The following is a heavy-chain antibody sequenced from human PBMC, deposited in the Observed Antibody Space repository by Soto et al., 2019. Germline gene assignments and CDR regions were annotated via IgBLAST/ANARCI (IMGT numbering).Heavy chain of an antibody. CDR3: ARTTTVAGTPEFDY. D-gene: IGHD6-19*01. J-gene: IGHJ4*02. V-gene: IGHV3-30*09. Sequence: QVQLVESGGGVVQPGRSLRLSCAASGFTFSSFPLHWVRQAPGKGLEWLALISYDGSNKYNADSVKGRFAISRDNSKNTLDLQLNSLRPEDTAVYYCARTTTVAGTPEFDYWGQGTLVTVSS. CDR1: GFTFSSFP. CDR2: ISYDGSNK.